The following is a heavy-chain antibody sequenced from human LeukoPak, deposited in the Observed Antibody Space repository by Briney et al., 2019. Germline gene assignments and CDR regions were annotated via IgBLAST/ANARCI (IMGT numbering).Heavy chain of an antibody. CDR1: GFTFSNYA. CDR2: ISSNGDAT. V-gene: IGHV3-64*01. Sequence: GGSLRLSCAASGFTFSNYALHWVRQAPGKGLEYASAISSNGDATFYANSVKGRFTISRDNSKNTLYLQMGSLRAEDMAVYYCVRVGNYGEFDYWGQGTLVTVSS. CDR3: VRVGNYGEFDY. D-gene: IGHD1-7*01. J-gene: IGHJ4*02.